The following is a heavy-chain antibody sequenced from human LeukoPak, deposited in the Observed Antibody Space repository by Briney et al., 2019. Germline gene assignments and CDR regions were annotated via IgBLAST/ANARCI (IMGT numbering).Heavy chain of an antibody. D-gene: IGHD3-3*01. J-gene: IGHJ4*02. CDR2: ISSSGSTI. CDR1: GFTFSSYE. Sequence: GGPLRLSCAASGFTFSSYEMNWVRQAPGKGLEWVSYISSSGSTIYYADSVKGRFTISRDNAKNSLYLQMNSLRAEDTAVYYCARDRGGVPSRKKFDYWGQGTLVTVSS. CDR3: ARDRGGVPSRKKFDY. V-gene: IGHV3-48*03.